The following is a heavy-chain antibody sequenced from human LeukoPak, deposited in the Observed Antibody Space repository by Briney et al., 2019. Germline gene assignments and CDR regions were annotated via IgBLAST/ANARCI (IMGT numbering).Heavy chain of an antibody. CDR1: GYTFTSYG. CDR2: ISAYNGNT. CDR3: ARDQGFGGWLVPHDY. J-gene: IGHJ4*02. Sequence: ASVKVSCKASGYTFTSYGISWVRQAPGQGLEWMGWISAYNGNTNYAQKLQGRVTMTTDTSTSAAYMELRSLRSDDTAVYHCARDQGFGGWLVPHDYWGQGTLVTVSS. D-gene: IGHD6-19*01. V-gene: IGHV1-18*01.